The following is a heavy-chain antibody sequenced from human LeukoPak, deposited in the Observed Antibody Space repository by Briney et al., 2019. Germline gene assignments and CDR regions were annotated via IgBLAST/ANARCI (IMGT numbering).Heavy chain of an antibody. Sequence: PGGSLRLSCAASGFTFSDYNMNWVRQPPGKGLEWVSYISSSSSTIYYADSVKGRFTISRDNAKNSLYLQMNGLRADDTAVYYCARAYSGYTYGYHYWGQGTLVTVSS. V-gene: IGHV3-48*01. CDR1: GFTFSDYN. CDR3: ARAYSGYTYGYHY. J-gene: IGHJ4*02. D-gene: IGHD5-18*01. CDR2: ISSSSSTI.